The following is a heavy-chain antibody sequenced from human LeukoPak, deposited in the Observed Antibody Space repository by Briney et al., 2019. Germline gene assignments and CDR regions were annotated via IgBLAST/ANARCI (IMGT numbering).Heavy chain of an antibody. CDR2: ISSSSSSYI. V-gene: IGHV3-21*01. D-gene: IGHD6-13*01. J-gene: IGHJ4*02. CDR3: ARDYSSSWTPDY. CDR1: GFTFSSYS. Sequence: GGSLRLSCAASGFTFSSYSMNWVRQAPGKGLEWVSSISSSSSSYIYYADSVKGRFTISRDNAKNSLYLQMNSLRAEDTAVYYCARDYSSSWTPDYWGQGTLVTVSS.